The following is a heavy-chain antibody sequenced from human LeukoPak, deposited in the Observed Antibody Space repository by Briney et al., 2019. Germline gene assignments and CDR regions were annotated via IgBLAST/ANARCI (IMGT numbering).Heavy chain of an antibody. CDR3: ARTEVGTTLSDY. Sequence: PGGSLRLSCAAFGFTFSDYYMSWIRQAPGKGLEWVSYISKSGSDTNFADSVKGRFTISRDNAKNSLYLQMNSLRAEDTAVYYCARTEVGTTLSDYWGQGTLVTVSS. J-gene: IGHJ4*02. CDR2: ISKSGSDT. D-gene: IGHD2/OR15-2a*01. CDR1: GFTFSDYY. V-gene: IGHV3-11*03.